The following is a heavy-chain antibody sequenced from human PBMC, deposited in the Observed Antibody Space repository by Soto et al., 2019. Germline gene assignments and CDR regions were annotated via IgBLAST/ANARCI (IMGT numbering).Heavy chain of an antibody. CDR2: IYPGDSDT. CDR3: ASGPLHPGDCVDYYYGMDV. J-gene: IGHJ6*02. D-gene: IGHD2-21*02. Sequence: GKGLEWMGIIYPGDSDTRYSPPFQGQVTISADKSISTAYLQWSSLKASDTAMYYCASGPLHPGDCVDYYYGMDVWGQGT. V-gene: IGHV5-51*01.